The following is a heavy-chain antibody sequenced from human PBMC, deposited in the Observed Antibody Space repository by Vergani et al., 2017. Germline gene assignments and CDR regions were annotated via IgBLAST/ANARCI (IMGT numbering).Heavy chain of an antibody. CDR2: IPHDGSNK. V-gene: IGHV3-30-3*01. D-gene: IGHD2-2*01. CDR3: ARPRRILVDPAASAY. J-gene: IGHJ4*02. Sequence: QVQLVESGGGVVQPGRSLRLSCAASGFTFSSYAIHWVRQAPGKGLEWVALIPHDGSNKFYADSVKGRFTISRDNSKNTLYLQMNSLRTEDTAVYYCARPRRILVDPAASAYWGRGTLVTVSS. CDR1: GFTFSSYA.